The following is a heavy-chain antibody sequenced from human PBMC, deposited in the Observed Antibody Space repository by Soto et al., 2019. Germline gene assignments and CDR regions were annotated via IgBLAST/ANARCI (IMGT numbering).Heavy chain of an antibody. CDR2: IIAYNSKT. Sequence: QVQLVQSGAEVKKPVASVKVSCKASGYTLTSYGISWVRQDPGQGLERMGWIIAYNSKTIYAQQGQGRVTMATNTSTRPAYMELSSMRSDDTIVYYSARDTPALGYWCQGTLVTVSS. J-gene: IGHJ4*02. CDR3: ARDTPALGY. V-gene: IGHV1-18*01. CDR1: GYTLTSYG.